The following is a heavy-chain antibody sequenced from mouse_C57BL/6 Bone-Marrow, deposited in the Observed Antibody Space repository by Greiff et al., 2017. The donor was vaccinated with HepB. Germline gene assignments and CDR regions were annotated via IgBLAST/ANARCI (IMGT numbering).Heavy chain of an antibody. CDR3: ARDYYGSSWAY. CDR2: ISNGGGST. Sequence: EVQRVESGGGLVQPGGSLKLSCAASGFTFSDYYMYWVRQTPEKRLEWVAYISNGGGSTYYPDTVKGRFTISRDNAKNTLYLQMSRLKSEETAMYYCARDYYGSSWAYWGQGTLVTVSA. V-gene: IGHV5-12*01. J-gene: IGHJ3*01. D-gene: IGHD1-1*01. CDR1: GFTFSDYY.